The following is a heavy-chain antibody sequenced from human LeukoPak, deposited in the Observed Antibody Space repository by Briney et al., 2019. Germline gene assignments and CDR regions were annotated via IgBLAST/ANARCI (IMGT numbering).Heavy chain of an antibody. CDR3: ARGRGQPELVMRYYYYYMDV. J-gene: IGHJ6*03. CDR2: INHSGST. Sequence: SETLSLTCAVYGGSFSGYYWSWIRQPPGEGLEWIGEINHSGSTNYNPSLKSRVTISVDTSKNQFSLKLSSVTAADTAVYYCARGRGQPELVMRYYYYYMDVWGKGTTVTVSS. V-gene: IGHV4-34*01. D-gene: IGHD3-16*01. CDR1: GGSFSGYY.